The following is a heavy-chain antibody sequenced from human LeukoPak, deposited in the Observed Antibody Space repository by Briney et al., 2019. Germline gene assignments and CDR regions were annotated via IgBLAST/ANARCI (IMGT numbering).Heavy chain of an antibody. Sequence: ASMKVSCKASGYALIGYYIHWVRQAPGQGLEWLGSIFPNTGDTRYAQKFQGRVTMTRDTSMSTASMDLRRLKSDDSAVYYCARDSGWGNYRSVDYFDYWGQGTLVTVSS. V-gene: IGHV1-2*02. CDR3: ARDSGWGNYRSVDYFDY. J-gene: IGHJ4*02. CDR1: GYALIGYY. D-gene: IGHD3-16*02. CDR2: IFPNTGDT.